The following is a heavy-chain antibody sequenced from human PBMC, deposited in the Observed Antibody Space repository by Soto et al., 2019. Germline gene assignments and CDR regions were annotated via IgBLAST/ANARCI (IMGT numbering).Heavy chain of an antibody. D-gene: IGHD2-2*01. J-gene: IGHJ3*02. Sequence: QVQLQESGPGLVKPSQTLSLTCTVSGGSISSGGYYWSWIRQHPGKGLEWIGYIYYSGSTYYNPSLKSRVTMSVDTSKNEVSLKLSSVTAAVTAVYYCAGEREGVVPALYASDSWGQETRVTVSS. CDR3: AGEREGVVPALYASDS. V-gene: IGHV4-31*03. CDR2: IYYSGST. CDR1: GGSISSGGYY.